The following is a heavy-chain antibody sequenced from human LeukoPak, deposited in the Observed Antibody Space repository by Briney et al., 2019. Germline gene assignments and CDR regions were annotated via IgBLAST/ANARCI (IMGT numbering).Heavy chain of an antibody. J-gene: IGHJ4*02. CDR1: GGSISSSSYY. V-gene: IGHV4-39*07. CDR2: IYYSGST. D-gene: IGHD4-17*01. CDR3: ARVGTTVIYYFDY. Sequence: SETLSLTCTVSGGSISSSSYYWGWIRQPPGKGLEWIGSIYYSGSTYYNPSLKSRVTISVDASKNQFSLKLSSVTAADTAVYYCARVGTTVIYYFDYWGQGTLVTVSS.